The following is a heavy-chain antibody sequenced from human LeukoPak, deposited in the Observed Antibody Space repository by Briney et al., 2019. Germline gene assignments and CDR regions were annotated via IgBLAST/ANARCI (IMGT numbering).Heavy chain of an antibody. J-gene: IGHJ4*02. D-gene: IGHD3-22*01. Sequence: PSVNVSCKASRGTFSSHAVTWVRQAPGQGHEWMGGIIPIFGRPNFAQKFKGRVTITTDESTSTAYMELGSLRSEDTAVYFCARADQGDYDNGAYKHWGQGARVTVSS. CDR1: RGTFSSHA. CDR3: ARADQGDYDNGAYKH. CDR2: IIPIFGRP. V-gene: IGHV1-69*05.